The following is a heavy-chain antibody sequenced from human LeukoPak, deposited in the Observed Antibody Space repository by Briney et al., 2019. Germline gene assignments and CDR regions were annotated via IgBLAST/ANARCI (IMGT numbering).Heavy chain of an antibody. CDR2: IKEDGSEK. CDR3: ARVMWMGWYFDS. D-gene: IGHD5-12*01. J-gene: IGHJ4*02. CDR1: GFTVSSNY. V-gene: IGHV3-7*01. Sequence: GGSLRLSCAASGFTVSSNYMSWVRQAPGKGLEWVANIKEDGSEKYYLDSVKGRFTISRDNAKKSLYLEMNSLGAEDTAVYYCARVMWMGWYFDSWGQGTLVTVSS.